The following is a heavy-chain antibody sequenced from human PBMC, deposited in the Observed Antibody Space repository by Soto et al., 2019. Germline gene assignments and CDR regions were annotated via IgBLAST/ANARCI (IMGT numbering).Heavy chain of an antibody. J-gene: IGHJ3*02. V-gene: IGHV1-18*01. Sequence: QVPLVQSGAEVKKPGASVKVSCKASGYTFTSYGISWVRQAPGQGLEWMGWISAYNGNTNYAQKLQGRVTMTTDPSMSTDNMELRSLRSDDAAVYYCARDRGVYYYDSSGDYEAFDIRGQGTMVTVSS. D-gene: IGHD3-22*01. CDR2: ISAYNGNT. CDR3: ARDRGVYYYDSSGDYEAFDI. CDR1: GYTFTSYG.